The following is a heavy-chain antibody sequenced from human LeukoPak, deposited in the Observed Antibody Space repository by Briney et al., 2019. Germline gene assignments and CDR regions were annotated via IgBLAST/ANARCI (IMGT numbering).Heavy chain of an antibody. CDR2: ISSSGSTI. J-gene: IGHJ6*02. Sequence: TGGSLRLSCAASGFTFSDYYMSWIRQAPGKGLELVSYISSSGSTIYYADSVKGRFTTSRDNAKNSLYLQMNSLRAEDTAVYYCARDARRTLWHYYYGMDVWGQGTTVTVSS. CDR3: ARDARRTLWHYYYGMDV. V-gene: IGHV3-11*01. CDR1: GFTFSDYY. D-gene: IGHD2-21*01.